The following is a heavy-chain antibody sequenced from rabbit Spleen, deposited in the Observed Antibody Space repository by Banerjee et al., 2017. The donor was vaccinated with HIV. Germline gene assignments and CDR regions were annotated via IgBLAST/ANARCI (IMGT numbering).Heavy chain of an antibody. CDR3: ARDGDDDMGDFDL. CDR1: GFSFSSRYY. Sequence: QEQLVESGGGLVQPEGSLTLTCTASGFSFSSRYYMNWVRQAPGKGLEWIGYIDPVFGITYYANWVSGRFSISRENAQNTVFLQMTSLTAADTATYFCARDGDDDMGDFDLWGPGTLVTVS. D-gene: IGHD2-1*01. CDR2: IDPVFGIT. V-gene: IGHV1S45*01. J-gene: IGHJ4*01.